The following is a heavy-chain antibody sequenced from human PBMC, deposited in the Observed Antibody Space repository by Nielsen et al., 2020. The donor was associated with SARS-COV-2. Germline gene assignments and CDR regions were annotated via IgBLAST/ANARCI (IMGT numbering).Heavy chain of an antibody. Sequence: GESLKISCSASGFSFSIHAMHWVRQAPGKGLEWVASTSSSDFYKHYAESVKGRFTISRDNAENSLYLQMSRLRAEDTAVYYCARSRLRFLEWLRPDYFDSWGQGTLVTVSS. CDR3: ARSRLRFLEWLRPDYFDS. D-gene: IGHD3-3*01. J-gene: IGHJ4*02. CDR1: GFSFSIHA. CDR2: TSSSDFYK. V-gene: IGHV3-21*01.